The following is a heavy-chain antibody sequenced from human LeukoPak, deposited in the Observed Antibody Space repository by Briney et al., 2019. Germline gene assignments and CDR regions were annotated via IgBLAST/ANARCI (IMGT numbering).Heavy chain of an antibody. V-gene: IGHV3-7*01. Sequence: PGGSLRLSCAASGFTFSSYWMSWVRQAPGKGLEWVANIKQDGSEKYYVDSVKGRFTISRDNAKNSLYLQMNSLRAEDTAVYYCARDRTYYYGSGSYYIGGAFDYWGQGTLLTVSS. CDR2: IKQDGSEK. J-gene: IGHJ4*02. D-gene: IGHD3-10*01. CDR1: GFTFSSYW. CDR3: ARDRTYYYGSGSYYIGGAFDY.